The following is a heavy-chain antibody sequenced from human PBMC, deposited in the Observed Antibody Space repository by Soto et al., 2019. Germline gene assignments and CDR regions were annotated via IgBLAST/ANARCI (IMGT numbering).Heavy chain of an antibody. CDR3: ASGRRRTTSGYCSGGSCYYYYGMDV. J-gene: IGHJ6*02. V-gene: IGHV4-34*01. Sequence: SETLSLTCAVYGGSFGPDYWTWVRQSPGKGLEWIGEINQSGSTNYNPSLKSRVTISVDTSKNQFSLKLSSVTAADTAVYYCASGRRRTTSGYCSGGSCYYYYGMDVWGQGTTVTVSS. CDR1: GGSFGPDY. D-gene: IGHD2-15*01. CDR2: INQSGST.